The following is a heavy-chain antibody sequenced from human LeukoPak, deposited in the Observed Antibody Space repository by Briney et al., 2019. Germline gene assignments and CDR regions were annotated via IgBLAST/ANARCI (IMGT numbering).Heavy chain of an antibody. CDR3: ARRAVTTWQDDAFDI. CDR1: GGSISSYY. CDR2: IYYSGST. Sequence: SETLSLTCTVSGGSISSYYWSWIRQPPGKGLEWIGSIYYSGSTYYNPSLKSRVTISVDTSKNQFSLKLSSVTAADTAVYYCARRAVTTWQDDAFDIWGQGTMVTVSS. J-gene: IGHJ3*02. V-gene: IGHV4-59*05. D-gene: IGHD4-17*01.